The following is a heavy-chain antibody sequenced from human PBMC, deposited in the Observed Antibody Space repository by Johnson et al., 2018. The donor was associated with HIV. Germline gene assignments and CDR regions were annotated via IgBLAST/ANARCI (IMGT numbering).Heavy chain of an antibody. Sequence: QEQLVESGGGLVQPGGSLILSCAASGFAFSDCYMSWIRQAPGKGLEWISYISSSDSTIYYADSVKGRFTISRDNANNSLYLQMNSLRAEDTAVYYCARDLSRGGIAARLGAFDIWGQGTMVTVSS. V-gene: IGHV3-11*04. CDR1: GFAFSDCY. D-gene: IGHD6-6*01. CDR3: ARDLSRGGIAARLGAFDI. CDR2: ISSSDSTI. J-gene: IGHJ3*02.